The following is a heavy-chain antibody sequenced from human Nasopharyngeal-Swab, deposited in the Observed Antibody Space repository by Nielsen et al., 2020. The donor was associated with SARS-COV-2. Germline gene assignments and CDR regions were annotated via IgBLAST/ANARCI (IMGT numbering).Heavy chain of an antibody. CDR2: ITWNSAGI. CDR3: AKLGAQGAVADHFDS. V-gene: IGHV3-9*01. CDR1: GFTFDDYA. D-gene: IGHD6-19*01. Sequence: SLKISCAASGFTFDDYAMHWVRQAPGKGLEWVSGITWNSAGIGDADSVKGRFPISRHNAKNSLYLQMNSLRPEDTALYYCAKLGAQGAVADHFDSWGQGTLVTVSS. J-gene: IGHJ4*02.